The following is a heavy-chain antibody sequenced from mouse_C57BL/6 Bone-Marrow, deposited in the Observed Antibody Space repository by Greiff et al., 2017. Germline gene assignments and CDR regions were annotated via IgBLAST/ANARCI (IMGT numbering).Heavy chain of an antibody. D-gene: IGHD1-1*01. Sequence: QVQLQQSGAELVRPGTSVKVSCKASGYAFTNYLIEWVKQRPGQGLEWIGVINPGSGGTNYNEKFKGKATLTADKSSSTAYMQLSSLTSEDSAVYFCARLYYYGSSYGGGFAYWGQGTLVTVSA. CDR2: INPGSGGT. J-gene: IGHJ3*01. V-gene: IGHV1-54*01. CDR1: GYAFTNYL. CDR3: ARLYYYGSSYGGGFAY.